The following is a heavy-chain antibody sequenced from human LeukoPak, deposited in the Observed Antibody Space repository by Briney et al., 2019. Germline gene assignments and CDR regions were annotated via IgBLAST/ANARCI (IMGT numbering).Heavy chain of an antibody. CDR3: ARLGATAY. J-gene: IGHJ4*02. D-gene: IGHD1-26*01. CDR2: IYYSGST. V-gene: IGHV4-59*08. CDR1: GGSISSYY. Sequence: PPETLSLTCTVSGGSISSYYWSWIRQPPGKGLEWIGYIYYSGSTNYNPSLKSRVTISVDTSKNQFSLKLSSVTAADAAVYYCARLGATAYWGQGTLVTVSS.